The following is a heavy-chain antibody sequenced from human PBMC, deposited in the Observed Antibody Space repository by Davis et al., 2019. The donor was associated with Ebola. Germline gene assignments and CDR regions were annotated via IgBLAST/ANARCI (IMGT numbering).Heavy chain of an antibody. CDR2: SYSSGSI. CDR3: ARGRRESSSSFDY. J-gene: IGHJ4*02. CDR1: GGSVSSDYYY. D-gene: IGHD6-6*01. Sequence: SETLSLTCSVSGGSVSSDYYYWSWIRQPPGKGLELIGYSYSSGSINYNPSLKSRVTISIDTSKNQFSLRLSSVTAADTAVYYCARGRRESSSSFDYWGQGTQVTVSS. V-gene: IGHV4-61*01.